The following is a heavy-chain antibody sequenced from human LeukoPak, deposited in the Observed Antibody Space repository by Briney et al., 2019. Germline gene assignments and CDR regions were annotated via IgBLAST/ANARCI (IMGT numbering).Heavy chain of an antibody. Sequence: PGRSLRLSCAASGFTFSSYGMHWVRQAPGKGLEWVAVIWYDGSNKYYADSVKGRFTISRDNSKNMLYLQMNSLRAEDTAVYYCARDLTVAGLYYFDYWGQGTLVTVSS. CDR3: ARDLTVAGLYYFDY. D-gene: IGHD6-19*01. CDR1: GFTFSSYG. V-gene: IGHV3-33*01. CDR2: IWYDGSNK. J-gene: IGHJ4*02.